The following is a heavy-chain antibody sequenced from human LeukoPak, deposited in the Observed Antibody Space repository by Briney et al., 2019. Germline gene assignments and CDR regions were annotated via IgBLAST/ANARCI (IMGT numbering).Heavy chain of an antibody. CDR1: GYTFTAYY. CDR2: LNPNSGGT. J-gene: IGHJ4*02. CDR3: ATSSEGGYSYGSDIDY. D-gene: IGHD5-18*01. Sequence: GASVKVSCKASGYTFTAYYMYWVRQAPGQGLECMGRLNPNSGGTNYAQKFQGRVTMSRDTSISTAYMELSRLRSDDTAVYYCATSSEGGYSYGSDIDYWGQGTLVTVSS. V-gene: IGHV1-2*06.